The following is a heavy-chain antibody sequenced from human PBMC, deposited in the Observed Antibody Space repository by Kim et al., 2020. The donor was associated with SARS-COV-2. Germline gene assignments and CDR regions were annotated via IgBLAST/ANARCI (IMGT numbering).Heavy chain of an antibody. CDR2: IYYSGST. CDR3: ASIGQWLDY. Sequence: SETLSLTCTVSGGSISSSSYYWGWIRQPPGKGLEWIGSIYYSGSTYYNPSLKSRVTISVDTSKNQFSLKLSSVTAADTAVYYCASIGQWLDYWGQGTLVTVSS. D-gene: IGHD6-19*01. V-gene: IGHV4-39*01. CDR1: GGSISSSSYY. J-gene: IGHJ4*02.